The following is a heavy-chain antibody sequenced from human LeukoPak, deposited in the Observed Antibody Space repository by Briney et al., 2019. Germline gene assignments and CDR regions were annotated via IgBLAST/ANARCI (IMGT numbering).Heavy chain of an antibody. CDR1: GFIFSDYW. CDR2: IKQDGSEK. V-gene: IGHV3-7*01. J-gene: IGHJ4*02. CDR3: AREYSGSLDY. Sequence: GGSLRLSCGASGFIFSDYWMNWVRRAPGKGLEWVAGIKQDGSEKFYVDSVKGRFTISRDNAKNSLSLQMNSLRAEDTAVYYCAREYSGSLDYWGQGTLVTVSS. D-gene: IGHD5-12*01.